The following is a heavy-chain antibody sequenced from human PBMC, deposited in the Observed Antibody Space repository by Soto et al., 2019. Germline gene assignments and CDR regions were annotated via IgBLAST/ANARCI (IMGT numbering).Heavy chain of an antibody. CDR3: ASIAARDGFDY. J-gene: IGHJ4*02. CDR2: IYYSGST. CDR1: GGSISSGGYY. V-gene: IGHV4-31*03. D-gene: IGHD6-6*01. Sequence: SETLSLTCTVSGGSISSGGYYWSWIRQHPGRGLEWIGYIYYSGSTYYNPSLKSRVTISVDTSKNQFSLKLSSVTAADTAVYYCASIAARDGFDYWGQGTLVTVSS.